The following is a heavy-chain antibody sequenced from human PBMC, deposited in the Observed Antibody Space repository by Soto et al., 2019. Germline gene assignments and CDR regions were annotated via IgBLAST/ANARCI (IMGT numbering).Heavy chain of an antibody. CDR2: IYWDGDK. D-gene: IGHD2-21*02. Sequence: QITLKESGPTLVKPTQTLTLTCTFSGFSLNTGGLGVGWIRQPPGKALEWLALIYWDGDKRYSPSLKSRLSIPKDTYNNRVVLTIANLAPVDTAPYYSAPSRCGGDCLRSYSSHYSYGMDVWGQGTTATVSS. V-gene: IGHV2-5*02. J-gene: IGHJ6*02. CDR1: GFSLNTGGLG. CDR3: APSRCGGDCLRSYSSHYSYGMDV.